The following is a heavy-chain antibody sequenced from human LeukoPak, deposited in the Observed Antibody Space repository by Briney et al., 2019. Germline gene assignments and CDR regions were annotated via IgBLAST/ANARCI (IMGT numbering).Heavy chain of an antibody. CDR2: IGRGGDT. J-gene: IGHJ4*02. Sequence: GGSLRLSCAASGFTFSSSDMHWVRKATGKGLEWVSAIGRGGDTYYADSVKGRFTISRDNSKNTLYLQMNSLRAEDTAVYYCARDGDITIFGVVIWYFDYWGQGTLVTVSS. V-gene: IGHV3-13*01. D-gene: IGHD3-3*01. CDR1: GFTFSSSD. CDR3: ARDGDITIFGVVIWYFDY.